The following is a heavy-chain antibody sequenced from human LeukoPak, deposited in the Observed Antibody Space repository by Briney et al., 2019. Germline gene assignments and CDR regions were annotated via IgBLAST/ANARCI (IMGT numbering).Heavy chain of an antibody. CDR1: GFTFSSYW. CDR3: ARQYSSSWYALGYLDY. J-gene: IGHJ4*02. CDR2: IKQDGSDK. D-gene: IGHD6-13*01. Sequence: GGSLRLTCAASGFTFSSYWMTWVRQAPGKGLEWVANIKQDGSDKYYVDSVKGRFTISRDNAKNSLYLQMNSLRADDTALYYCARQYSSSWYALGYLDYWGQRTLVTVSS. V-gene: IGHV3-7*01.